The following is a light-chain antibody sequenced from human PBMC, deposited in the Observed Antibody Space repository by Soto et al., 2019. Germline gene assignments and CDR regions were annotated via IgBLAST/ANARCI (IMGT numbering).Light chain of an antibody. J-gene: IGKJ1*01. V-gene: IGKV3D-11*02. CDR3: QQRSNWWWT. CDR2: DAS. CDR1: QSVASSY. Sequence: EIVFTQSPGTLSLSPGERAALSCRASQSVASSYVAWYQQKPGQAPRLLIYDASNRATGIPARFSGSGTGTDFTLTISSLEPEDFAVYYCQQRSNWWWTFGQGTKVDI.